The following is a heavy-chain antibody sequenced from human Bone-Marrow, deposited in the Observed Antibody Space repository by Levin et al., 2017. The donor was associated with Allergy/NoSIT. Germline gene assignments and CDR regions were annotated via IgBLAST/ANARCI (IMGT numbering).Heavy chain of an antibody. Sequence: SETLSLTCTVSGVSISSTNYYWGWIRQPPGKGLEWVGTIYQSGTTYYNPSLKSRVTISLDTSKNQSSLNLISVTAADTAVYYCARAGPPRPLTAMLFDSWGQGTLVTVSS. V-gene: IGHV4-39*07. CDR1: GVSISSTNYY. CDR3: ARAGPPRPLTAMLFDS. D-gene: IGHD2-21*02. CDR2: IYQSGTT. J-gene: IGHJ4*02.